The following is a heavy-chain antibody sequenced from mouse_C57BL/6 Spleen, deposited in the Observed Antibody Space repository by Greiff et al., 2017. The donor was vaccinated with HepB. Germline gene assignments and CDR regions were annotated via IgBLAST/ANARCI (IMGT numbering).Heavy chain of an antibody. CDR2: IDPETGGT. CDR3: TRSHLLSYAMDY. J-gene: IGHJ4*01. V-gene: IGHV1-15*01. D-gene: IGHD1-1*01. CDR1: GYTFTDYE. Sequence: VKLMESGAELVRPGASVTLSCKASGYTFTDYEMHWVKQTPVHGLEWIGAIDPETGGTAYNQKFKGKAILTADKSSSTAYMELRSLTSEDSAVYYCTRSHLLSYAMDYWGQGTSVTVSS.